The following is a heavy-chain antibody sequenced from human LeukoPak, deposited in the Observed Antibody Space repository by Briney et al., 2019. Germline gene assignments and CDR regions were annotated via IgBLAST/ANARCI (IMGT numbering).Heavy chain of an antibody. CDR2: ISAYNGNT. Sequence: VASVKVSCKASGYTFTSYGISWVRQAPGQGLEWMGWISAYNGNTNYAQKFQGRVTMTRDTSISTAYMELSRLRSDDTAVYYCASGPFYGSGRYYFDYWGQGTLVTVSS. D-gene: IGHD3-10*01. V-gene: IGHV1-18*01. CDR1: GYTFTSYG. J-gene: IGHJ4*02. CDR3: ASGPFYGSGRYYFDY.